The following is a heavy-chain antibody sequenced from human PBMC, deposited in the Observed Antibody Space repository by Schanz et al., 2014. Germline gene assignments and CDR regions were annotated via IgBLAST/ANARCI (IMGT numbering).Heavy chain of an antibody. Sequence: LQLVESGGGVVQPGRSLRLSCAASGFSISDHTMRWDRQAPGKGLEWVSAISASGGSTYYADSVKGRFTISRDNSKNTLYLQMNSLRAEDTAVYFCAKHLESPDIGGTICDSWGQGTLVSVSS. D-gene: IGHD5-12*01. V-gene: IGHV3-23*04. CDR1: GFSISDHT. CDR3: AKHLESPDIGGTICDS. J-gene: IGHJ4*02. CDR2: ISASGGST.